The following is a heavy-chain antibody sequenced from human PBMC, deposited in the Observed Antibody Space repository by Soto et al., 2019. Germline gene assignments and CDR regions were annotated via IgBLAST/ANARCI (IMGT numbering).Heavy chain of an antibody. CDR3: AAVCFSGYGDYHFHYYYYGMDV. V-gene: IGHV1-58*02. CDR2: IVIGRGKT. J-gene: IGHJ6*02. D-gene: IGHD4-17*01. Sequence: GASVEVSCRASGFTFTSSAMPWARQARGQRHEWIRYIVIGRGKTNYAHKFKERVTITRDMSTSTAYMELSSLRSEDTAVYYCAAVCFSGYGDYHFHYYYYGMDVWGQGTMVTVSS. CDR1: GFTFTSSA.